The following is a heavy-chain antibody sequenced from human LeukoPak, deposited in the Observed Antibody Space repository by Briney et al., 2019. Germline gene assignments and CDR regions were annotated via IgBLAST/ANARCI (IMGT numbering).Heavy chain of an antibody. V-gene: IGHV3-48*03. CDR2: IDTSGATV. CDR1: GFTFSNYE. CDR3: ARDSNPYCSGGSCTAFDI. D-gene: IGHD2-15*01. J-gene: IGHJ3*02. Sequence: GGSLGLSCAASGFTFSNYEMNWVRQAPGKGLEWLSNIDTSGATVYYADSVKGRFTISRDNANNSLYLQMNSLRAEDTAMYFCARDSNPYCSGGSCTAFDIWGQGTMVTVSS.